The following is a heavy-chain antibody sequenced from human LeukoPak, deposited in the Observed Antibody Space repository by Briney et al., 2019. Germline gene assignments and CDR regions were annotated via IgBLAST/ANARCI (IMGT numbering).Heavy chain of an antibody. D-gene: IGHD5-18*01. CDR3: VREARGYHYTYFDY. J-gene: IGHJ4*02. Sequence: GGSLRLSGTASGFTLGSRDMHWVRQIPGQGLEWVAAVSSGFHAFFADSVQGRFTVSREDARNSLYLQMNSLRAGDTAVYYCVREARGYHYTYFDYWGQGTLVTVSS. V-gene: IGHV3-13*01. CDR1: GFTLGSRD. CDR2: VSSGFHA.